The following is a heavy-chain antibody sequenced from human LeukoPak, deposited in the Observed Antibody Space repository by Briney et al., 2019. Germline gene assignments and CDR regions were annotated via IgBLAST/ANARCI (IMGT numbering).Heavy chain of an antibody. CDR3: ARGRVSSSTWYSTYYYFFYMDF. CDR1: GGSISSSDYY. Sequence: SETLSLTCTVSGGSISSSDYYWGWIRQPPGKGLEWIGSIYYSVTTYYNPSLKSRVTISVDTSKNQFSLKLNSVTAADTAVYFCARGRVSSSTWYSTYYYFFYMDFWGKGTTVTVSS. V-gene: IGHV4-39*07. D-gene: IGHD4-11*01. CDR2: IYYSVTT. J-gene: IGHJ6*03.